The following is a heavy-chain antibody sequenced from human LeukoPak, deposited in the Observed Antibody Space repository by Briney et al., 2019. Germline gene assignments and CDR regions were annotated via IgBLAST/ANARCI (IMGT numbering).Heavy chain of an antibody. CDR3: AREVRYSSSWYGTGWFDP. V-gene: IGHV4-59*01. CDR2: IYYSGST. D-gene: IGHD6-13*01. J-gene: IGHJ5*02. Sequence: PSETLSLTCTVSGGXISSYYCSWIRQPPGKGLEWIGYIYYSGSTNYNPSLKSRVTISVDTSKNQFSLKLSSVTAADTAVYYCAREVRYSSSWYGTGWFDPWGQGTLVTVSS. CDR1: GGXISSYY.